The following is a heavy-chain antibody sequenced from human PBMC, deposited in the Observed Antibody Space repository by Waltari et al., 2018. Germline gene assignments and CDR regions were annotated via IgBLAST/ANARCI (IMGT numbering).Heavy chain of an antibody. CDR1: GGSISSYY. J-gene: IGHJ5*02. Sequence: QVQLQESGPGLVKPSETLSLTCTVSGGSISSYYWSWIRQPAGKGLEWIGRIYTSGSTNYNPSLKSRVTMSVDTSKNQISLKLSSVTAADTAVYYCARDRVSSTAGNWFDPWGQGTLVTVSS. V-gene: IGHV4-4*07. CDR3: ARDRVSSTAGNWFDP. CDR2: IYTSGST. D-gene: IGHD2-2*01.